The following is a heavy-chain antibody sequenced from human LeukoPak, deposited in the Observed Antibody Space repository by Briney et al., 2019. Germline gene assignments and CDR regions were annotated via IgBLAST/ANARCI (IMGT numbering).Heavy chain of an antibody. V-gene: IGHV4-30-4*01. CDR2: IYYSGST. CDR1: GGSISSGDYY. J-gene: IGHJ4*02. D-gene: IGHD1-14*01. CDR3: ARDTTFDY. Sequence: KASQTPSLTCTVSGGSISSGDYYWSWIRQPPGKGLEWIGYIYYSGSTYYNPSLKSRVTISVDTSKTQFSLKLSSVTAADTAVYYCARDTTFDYWGQGTLVTVSS.